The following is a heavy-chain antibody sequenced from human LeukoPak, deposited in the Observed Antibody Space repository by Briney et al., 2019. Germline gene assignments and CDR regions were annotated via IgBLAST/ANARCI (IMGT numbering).Heavy chain of an antibody. CDR1: GYSFTNYA. Sequence: GASVKVSCKASGYSFTNYAMNWVRQAPGQGLEWMGWINPNSGGTNYAQKFQGRVTMTRDTSISTAYMELSRLRSDDTAVYYCARRVAVADFDYWGQGTLVTVSS. D-gene: IGHD6-19*01. V-gene: IGHV1-2*02. CDR3: ARRVAVADFDY. CDR2: INPNSGGT. J-gene: IGHJ4*02.